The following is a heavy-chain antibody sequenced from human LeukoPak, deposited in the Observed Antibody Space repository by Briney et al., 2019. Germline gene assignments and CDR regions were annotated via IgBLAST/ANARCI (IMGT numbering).Heavy chain of an antibody. CDR2: SNHSGNT. CDR3: AKEAILGSYNWFDP. J-gene: IGHJ5*02. CDR1: GGSFSDYY. D-gene: IGHD3-3*01. V-gene: IGHV4-34*01. Sequence: PSETLSLTCAAYGGSFSDYYWSWIRQSPGKGLEWIGESNHSGNTNYNPFLKSRVTISVDTSKNQFSLKLRSVTAADTAVYYCAKEAILGSYNWFDPWGQGTLVTVSP.